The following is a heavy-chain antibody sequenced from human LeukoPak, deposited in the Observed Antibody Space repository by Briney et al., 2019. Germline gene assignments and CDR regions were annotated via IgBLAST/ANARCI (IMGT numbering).Heavy chain of an antibody. Sequence: SATLSLTCTVSGGSISSYYWSWIRQHPGKGLEWIGYIYYSGSTYYNPSLKSRVTISVDTSKNQFSLKLSSVTAADTAVYYCARENFYYDSSGITEALDYWGQGTLVTVSS. D-gene: IGHD3-22*01. CDR3: ARENFYYDSSGITEALDY. V-gene: IGHV4-59*06. CDR1: GGSISSYY. CDR2: IYYSGST. J-gene: IGHJ4*02.